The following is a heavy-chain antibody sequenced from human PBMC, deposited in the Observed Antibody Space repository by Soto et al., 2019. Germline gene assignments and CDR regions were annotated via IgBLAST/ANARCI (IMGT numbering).Heavy chain of an antibody. V-gene: IGHV4-30-2*05. CDR1: GDTISTGGYT. CDR3: ARERPDGARLDP. J-gene: IGHJ5*02. CDR2: IYYSGST. Sequence: PSETLSLTCDVSGDTISTGGYTWAWIRQPPGKALEWIGYIYYSGSTYYNPSLKSRVTISVDTSKNQFSLKLSSVTAADTAVYYCARERPDGARLDPWGQGTLVTVSS. D-gene: IGHD6-6*01.